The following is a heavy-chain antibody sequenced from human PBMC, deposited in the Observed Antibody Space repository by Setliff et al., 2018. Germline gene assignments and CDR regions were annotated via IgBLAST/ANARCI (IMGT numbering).Heavy chain of an antibody. J-gene: IGHJ6*04. CDR1: GYTFSSHA. D-gene: IGHD3-16*01. Sequence: ASVKVSCKASGYTFSSHAMHWVRQAPGQGLEWMGWINAVNGVTEYSQDFRGRLTISRDTSASTAYMELSSLKSEDMAVYYCARGGTGYYYFVDVWGKGTTVTVSS. CDR3: ARGGTGYYYFVDV. V-gene: IGHV1-3*03. CDR2: INAVNGVT.